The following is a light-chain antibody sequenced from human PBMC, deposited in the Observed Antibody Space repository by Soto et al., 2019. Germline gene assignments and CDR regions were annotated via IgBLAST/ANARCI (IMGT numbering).Light chain of an antibody. CDR2: DAS. J-gene: IGKJ1*01. V-gene: IGKV3-11*01. Sequence: EILLTQSTSTLSLSAGERATLSWRASQSVSSYLAWYQQKPGQSPRLLIYDASNRATGIPARFSGSSSGTDFTLTISSLETEDFAVYYCQQRSTAAWTFGQGTKVDI. CDR1: QSVSSY. CDR3: QQRSTAAWT.